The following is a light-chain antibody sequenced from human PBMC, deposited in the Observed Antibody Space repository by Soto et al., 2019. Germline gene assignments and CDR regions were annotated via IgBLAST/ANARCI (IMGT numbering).Light chain of an antibody. J-gene: IGKJ2*01. CDR1: QSVSNS. CDR2: DAS. CDR3: QQYATSSYT. V-gene: IGKV3-20*01. Sequence: EVVLTQSPDTLSLSPGERATLSCRARQSVSNSLAWYQQKPGQAPRLLIYDASTRATGIPDRFSGSGSGTDFTLTISRLDPEDFGVYHCQQYATSSYTFGQGTRLEI.